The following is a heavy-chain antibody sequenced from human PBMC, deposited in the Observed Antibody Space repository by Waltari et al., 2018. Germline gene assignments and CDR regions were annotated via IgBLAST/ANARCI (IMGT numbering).Heavy chain of an antibody. CDR3: AKDHQWEVLLPIYQIDY. CDR1: GLTSRSSG. V-gene: IGHV3-30*18. Sequence: QVQLVESGGGVVRPGRSLRLSCAAAGLTSRSSGLHLVRQIPGKGLEWLTFISFDGSDKYYADSVKGRFTIYKDNSRNTLYLQMNSLRPEDTAVYFCAKDHQWEVLLPIYQIDYWGRGTLVTVSS. J-gene: IGHJ4*02. D-gene: IGHD1-26*01. CDR2: ISFDGSDK.